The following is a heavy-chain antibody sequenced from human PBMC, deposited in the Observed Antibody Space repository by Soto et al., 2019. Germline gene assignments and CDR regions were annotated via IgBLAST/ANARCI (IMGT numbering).Heavy chain of an antibody. Sequence: SETLSLTCTVSGGSISPYYCSWIRQPPGGGLEWIGYIFHTGTPRYSPSLESRVTISVDSSKNQVYLKLTSVTAADTAVYFCARETSVGTSPFSNSGWYGYFDYWGPGALVTVSS. D-gene: IGHD6-19*01. J-gene: IGHJ4*02. CDR3: ARETSVGTSPFSNSGWYGYFDY. CDR1: GGSISPYY. CDR2: IFHTGTP. V-gene: IGHV4-59*01.